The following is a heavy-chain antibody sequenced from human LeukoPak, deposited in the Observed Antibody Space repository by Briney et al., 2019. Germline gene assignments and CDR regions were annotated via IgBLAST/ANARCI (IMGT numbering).Heavy chain of an antibody. CDR3: AREGHDGSYLLDY. J-gene: IGHJ4*02. CDR2: INTNSGGT. Sequence: ASVKVSCKASGYTFTGYYMHWVRQAPGQGLEWMGWINTNSGGTNYAQKFQGRVTMTRDTSISTAYMELSRQRSDDTAVYYCAREGHDGSYLLDYWGQGTLVTVSS. CDR1: GYTFTGYY. D-gene: IGHD1-26*01. V-gene: IGHV1-2*02.